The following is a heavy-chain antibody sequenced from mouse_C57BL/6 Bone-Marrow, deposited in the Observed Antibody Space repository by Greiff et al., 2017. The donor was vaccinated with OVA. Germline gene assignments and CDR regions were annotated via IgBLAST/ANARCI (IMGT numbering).Heavy chain of an antibody. J-gene: IGHJ2*01. D-gene: IGHD1-1*01. CDR1: GYTFTDYN. V-gene: IGHV1-22*01. Sequence: EVQLQQSGPELVKPGASVKMSCKASGYTFTDYNMHWVKQSHGTSLEWIGYINPNNGGTSYNQKFKGKATLTVNKSSSTAYMELRSLTSEDSAVYYCAAERYYYGSSPFDYWGQGTTLTVSS. CDR2: INPNNGGT. CDR3: AAERYYYGSSPFDY.